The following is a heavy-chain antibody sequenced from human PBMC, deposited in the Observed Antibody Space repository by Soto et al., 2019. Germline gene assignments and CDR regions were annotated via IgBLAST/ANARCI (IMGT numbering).Heavy chain of an antibody. CDR2: IYYSGST. D-gene: IGHD3-10*01. Sequence: SETLSLTCTVSGGSISSYYWSWIRQPPGKGLEWIGYIYYSGSTNYNPSLKSRVTISVDTSKNLFSLKLSSVTAADTAVYYCARVVRRGVIKPYNWFDPWGHGTLVTVSS. V-gene: IGHV4-59*01. CDR3: ARVVRRGVIKPYNWFDP. CDR1: GGSISSYY. J-gene: IGHJ5*02.